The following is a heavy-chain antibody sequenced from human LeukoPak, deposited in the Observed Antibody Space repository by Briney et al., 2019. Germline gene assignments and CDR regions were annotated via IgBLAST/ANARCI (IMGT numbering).Heavy chain of an antibody. J-gene: IGHJ6*02. D-gene: IGHD3-9*01. CDR3: AKLYYDILTGYPHYYYYGMDV. V-gene: IGHV3-23*01. CDR2: ISGSGAST. CDR1: GFTFSSYS. Sequence: GGSLRLSCAASGFTFSSYSMSWARQAPGKELEWVSTISGSGASTYYADSVKGRFTISRDNSENTLYLQVNSLRAEDTAVYYCAKLYYDILTGYPHYYYYGMDVWGQGTTVTVSS.